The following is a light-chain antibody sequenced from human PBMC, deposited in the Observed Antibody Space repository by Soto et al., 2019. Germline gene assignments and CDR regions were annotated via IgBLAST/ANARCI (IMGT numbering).Light chain of an antibody. Sequence: IQMTQSPSSLSASVGDRVTITCRASQGVRDDVGWYQQKPGKAPKLLIYSASTLQSGVPSRFSGSGSGTDFTLTISRLQPADFATYYCLQESNYPLTFGGGTNVDIK. CDR2: SAS. V-gene: IGKV1-6*01. CDR1: QGVRDD. J-gene: IGKJ4*01. CDR3: LQESNYPLT.